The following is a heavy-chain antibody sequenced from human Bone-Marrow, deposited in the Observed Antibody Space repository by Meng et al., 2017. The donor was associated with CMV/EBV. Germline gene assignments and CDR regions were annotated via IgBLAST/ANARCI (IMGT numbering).Heavy chain of an antibody. CDR1: GFTFSSHW. CDR3: ARDEGGYFSYYYGMDV. Sequence: GESLKISCAASGFTFSSHWMTWVRQAPGKGLEWVANMNQDGSQKNYVDSVKGRFTISRDNSKNTLYLQMNSLRAEDTAVYYCARDEGGYFSYYYGMDVWGQGPTATVSS. CDR2: MNQDGSQK. D-gene: IGHD2-15*01. J-gene: IGHJ6*02. V-gene: IGHV3-7*01.